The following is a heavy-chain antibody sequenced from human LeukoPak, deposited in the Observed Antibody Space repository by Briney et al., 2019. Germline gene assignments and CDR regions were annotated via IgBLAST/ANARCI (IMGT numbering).Heavy chain of an antibody. CDR2: LNLDGSTT. CDR3: ARESSGSYCG. D-gene: IGHD3-10*01. J-gene: IGHJ4*02. Sequence: GGSLRLSCVASGFIFSKHEMHWVRQAPGKGLVWVSRLNLDGSTTSYADSVKGRFTISRDNAKNTLYLQMNSLRVDDTGVYYCARESSGSYCGCGQGTLVTVSS. V-gene: IGHV3-74*01. CDR1: GFIFSKHE.